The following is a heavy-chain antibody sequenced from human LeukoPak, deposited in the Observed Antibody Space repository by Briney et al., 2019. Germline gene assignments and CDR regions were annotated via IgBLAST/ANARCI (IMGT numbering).Heavy chain of an antibody. CDR1: GFTISSYW. Sequence: PAGSLSLSCAASGFTISSYWLNWVRQVPGKGLVWVSRINYDGDGINNADFVKGRFTISRDNAKNTLYLQLNSLRVEDTAVYYCARDRGERMDVWGQGTTVTVSS. D-gene: IGHD3-10*01. CDR3: ARDRGERMDV. V-gene: IGHV3-74*01. CDR2: INYDGDGI. J-gene: IGHJ6*02.